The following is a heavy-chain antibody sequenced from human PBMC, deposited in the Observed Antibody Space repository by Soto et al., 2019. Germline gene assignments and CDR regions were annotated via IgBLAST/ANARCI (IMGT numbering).Heavy chain of an antibody. J-gene: IGHJ4*02. Sequence: SETLSLTCAVYGGSFSGYYWSRIRQPPGKGLEWIGEINHSGSTNYNPSLKSRVTISVDTSKNQFSLKLSSVTAADTAVYYCARGWGTAGHIANYFDYWGQGTLVIVSS. CDR2: INHSGST. V-gene: IGHV4-34*01. D-gene: IGHD6-19*01. CDR1: GGSFSGYY. CDR3: ARGWGTAGHIANYFDY.